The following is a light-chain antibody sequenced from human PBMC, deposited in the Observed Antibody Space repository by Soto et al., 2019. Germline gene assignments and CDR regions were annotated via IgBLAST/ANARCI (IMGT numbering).Light chain of an antibody. CDR3: SSYTSSSTSV. CDR1: SSDVGGYNY. J-gene: IGLJ1*01. CDR2: EVS. Sequence: QSVLTQPASVSGSPGQSITISCTGTSSDVGGYNYVSWYQQHPGKAPKLMIYEVSNRTSGVSNRFSGSKSGNKASLTISGLQAEDEADYYCSSYTSSSTSVFGTGTKLTVL. V-gene: IGLV2-14*01.